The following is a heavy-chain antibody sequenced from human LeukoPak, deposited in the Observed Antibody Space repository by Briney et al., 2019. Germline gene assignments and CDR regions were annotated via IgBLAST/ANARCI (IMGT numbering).Heavy chain of an antibody. J-gene: IGHJ4*02. CDR1: GYTFTSYA. CDR2: INGGNGNT. Sequence: RASVKVSCKASGYTFTSYAMHWVRQAPGQRLEWMGWINGGNGNTKYSQEFQGRVTITRDTSASTAYMEMSSLTSEDMAVYYCARDGRRHGSGSYSVGFDYWGQGTLVTVSS. V-gene: IGHV1-3*03. CDR3: ARDGRRHGSGSYSVGFDY. D-gene: IGHD3-10*01.